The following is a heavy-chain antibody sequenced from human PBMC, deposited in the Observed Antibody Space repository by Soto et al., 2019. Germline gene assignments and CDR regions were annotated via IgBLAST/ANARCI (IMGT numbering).Heavy chain of an antibody. V-gene: IGHV3-23*01. CDR1: GLAFSSYA. Sequence: PGVSLRLSCAASGLAFSSYAMSWVRQAPGKGLEWVSAISGSGGTAYYADSVKGRFTISRDNSKNTLYLQMNSLRAEDKAVYYCAKDQRAYHYGSGSYFDYWGQGTLVTVSS. CDR2: ISGSGGTA. J-gene: IGHJ4*02. D-gene: IGHD3-10*01. CDR3: AKDQRAYHYGSGSYFDY.